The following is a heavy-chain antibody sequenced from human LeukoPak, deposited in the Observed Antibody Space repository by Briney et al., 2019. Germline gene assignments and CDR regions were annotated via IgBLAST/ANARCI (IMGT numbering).Heavy chain of an antibody. J-gene: IGHJ4*02. V-gene: IGHV1-69*13. CDR1: GGTLSSYA. CDR2: IIPIFGTA. Sequence: ASVKVSCKASGGTLSSYAISWVRQAPGQGLEWMGGIIPIFGTANYAQKFQGRVTITADESTSTAYMELSSLRSEDTAVYYCARDPSSSEYYYDSSGHGDWGQGTLVTVSS. CDR3: ARDPSSSEYYYDSSGHGD. D-gene: IGHD3-22*01.